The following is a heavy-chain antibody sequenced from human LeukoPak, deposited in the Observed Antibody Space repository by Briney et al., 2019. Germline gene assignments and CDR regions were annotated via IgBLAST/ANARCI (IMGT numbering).Heavy chain of an antibody. Sequence: SETLSLTCAVYGGSFSGYYWSWIRQPPGKGLEWIGEINRSGSTNYNPSLKSRVTISVDTSKNQFSLKLSSVTAADTAVYYCARGSQYSSSSSYFDYWGQGTLVTVSS. J-gene: IGHJ4*02. V-gene: IGHV4-34*01. D-gene: IGHD6-6*01. CDR3: ARGSQYSSSSSYFDY. CDR1: GGSFSGYY. CDR2: INRSGST.